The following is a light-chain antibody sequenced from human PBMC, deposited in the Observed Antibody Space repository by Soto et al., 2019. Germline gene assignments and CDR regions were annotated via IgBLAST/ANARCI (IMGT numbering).Light chain of an antibody. CDR2: GAS. CDR1: QSVNSN. V-gene: IGKV3-15*01. Sequence: EIVLTQSPATLSVSPGERATLSCRASQSVNSNLTWYQQKPGQAPRLLIYGASTRAAGIPARFSGTGSGTDFTLTISSLQSEDFAVYFCQQYNNWPPLFTFGPGTKVEI. J-gene: IGKJ3*01. CDR3: QQYNNWPPLFT.